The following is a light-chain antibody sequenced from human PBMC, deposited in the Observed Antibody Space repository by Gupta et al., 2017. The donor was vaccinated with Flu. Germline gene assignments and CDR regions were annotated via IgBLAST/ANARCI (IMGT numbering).Light chain of an antibody. CDR1: SLRNSY. CDR2: AKN. CDR3: NSRDSTDNHQAV. V-gene: IGLV3-19*01. J-gene: IGLJ2*01. Sequence: SSELTQDPAVSVALGQTVRITCQGASLRNSYASWYQQKPGQAPVLVIYAKNSRPSAIPALFSGSSSGNTSSLTITGAQAEEEADYYCNSRDSTDNHQAVFGGGTKLTVL.